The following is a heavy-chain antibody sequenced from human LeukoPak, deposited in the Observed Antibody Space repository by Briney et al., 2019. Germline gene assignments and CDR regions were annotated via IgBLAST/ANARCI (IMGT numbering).Heavy chain of an antibody. J-gene: IGHJ6*02. D-gene: IGHD6-13*01. Sequence: GGSLRLSCAASGFTFSSYAMHWGRQAPGKGLEWVAVISYDGSNKYYADSVKGRFTISRDNSKNTLYLQMNSLRAEDTAVYYCARELMVRVAAAGIYYYYGMDVWGQGTTVTVSS. CDR3: ARELMVRVAAAGIYYYYGMDV. V-gene: IGHV3-30-3*01. CDR1: GFTFSSYA. CDR2: ISYDGSNK.